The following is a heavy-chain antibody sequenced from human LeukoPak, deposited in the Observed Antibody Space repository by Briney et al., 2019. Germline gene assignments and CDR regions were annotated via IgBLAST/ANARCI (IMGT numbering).Heavy chain of an antibody. Sequence: ASVKVPCKASGYTFTGYYIHWVRQAPGQGLEWMGWINPNSGDTNYAQKFQGRVTMTRDTSISTAYMELSRLRSDDTAVYYCVRLAVAGTDFDYWGQGTLVTVSS. CDR1: GYTFTGYY. CDR3: VRLAVAGTDFDY. J-gene: IGHJ4*02. CDR2: INPNSGDT. D-gene: IGHD6-19*01. V-gene: IGHV1-2*02.